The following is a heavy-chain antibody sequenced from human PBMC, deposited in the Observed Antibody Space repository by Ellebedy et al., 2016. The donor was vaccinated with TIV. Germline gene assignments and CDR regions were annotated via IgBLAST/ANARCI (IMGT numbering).Heavy chain of an antibody. CDR3: TTDLN. CDR1: AFTFSDAW. Sequence: GGSLRLXXAVSAFTFSDAWLRWVPKAPGKGLEWVGRIKSKTDGEIPDYAAPVEGRFTISRDDSKQTLYLQMNSLKTEDTAVYWCTTDLNWGQGALVTVSS. J-gene: IGHJ4*02. V-gene: IGHV3-15*01. CDR2: IKSKTDGEIP.